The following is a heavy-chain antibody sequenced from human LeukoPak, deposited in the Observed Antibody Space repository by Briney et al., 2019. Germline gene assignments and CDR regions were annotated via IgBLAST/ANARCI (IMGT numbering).Heavy chain of an antibody. J-gene: IGHJ4*02. CDR3: ARDPRDRYYDSSGYYYLDY. CDR1: GYTFTSYY. V-gene: IGHV1-46*01. Sequence: ASVKVSCKASGYTFTSYYMHWVRQAPGQGPEWMGIINPSGGSTSYAQKFQGRVTMTRDTSTSTVYMELSSLRSEDTAVYYCARDPRDRYYDSSGYYYLDYWGQGTLVTVSS. CDR2: INPSGGST. D-gene: IGHD3-22*01.